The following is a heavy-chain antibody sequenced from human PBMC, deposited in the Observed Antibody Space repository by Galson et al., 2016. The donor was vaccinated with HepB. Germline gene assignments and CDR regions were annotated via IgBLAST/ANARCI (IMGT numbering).Heavy chain of an antibody. D-gene: IGHD3-3*01. V-gene: IGHV2-5*02. CDR1: GFSLRTTRVG. CDR2: VYWDDDK. Sequence: PALVTPTQTLTLTCTFSGFSLRTTRVGVGWIRQPPGKALAWLALVYWDDDKRYSPSLRNRLTITKDTSENQVVLTVTNVDPADTATYYCVRVYHDFWSCSLNSGLYYFDYWGQGTLVTVSS. CDR3: VRVYHDFWSCSLNSGLYYFDY. J-gene: IGHJ4*02.